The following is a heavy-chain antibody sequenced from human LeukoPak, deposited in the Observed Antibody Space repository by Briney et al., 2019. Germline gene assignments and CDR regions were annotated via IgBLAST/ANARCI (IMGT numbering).Heavy chain of an antibody. CDR3: ARRSYSSSWHTFSPSWFDP. D-gene: IGHD6-13*01. CDR2: INPNSGGT. CDR1: GYTFTGYY. V-gene: IGHV1-2*02. Sequence: ASVKVSCKASGYTFTGYYMHWVRQAPGQGLEWMGWINPNSGGTNYAQKFQGRVTMTRDTSISTAYMELSRLRSDDTAMYYCARRSYSSSWHTFSPSWFDPWGQGTLVTVSS. J-gene: IGHJ5*02.